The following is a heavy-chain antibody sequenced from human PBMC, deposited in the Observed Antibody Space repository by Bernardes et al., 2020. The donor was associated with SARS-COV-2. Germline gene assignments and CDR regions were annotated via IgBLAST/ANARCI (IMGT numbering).Heavy chain of an antibody. J-gene: IGHJ4*02. CDR3: AREGILVGAPMDLFDY. CDR2: IQSGGYT. V-gene: IGHV3-53*01. Sequence: GGSLRLSCAVSGFTVSSKYMNWVRQAPGKGLEWVSVIQSGGYTNYADSVKGRFTVSRDTSENTVSLQMNSLRAEDTAVYYCAREGILVGAPMDLFDYWGQGSMVTVSS. D-gene: IGHD5-18*01. CDR1: GFTVSSKY.